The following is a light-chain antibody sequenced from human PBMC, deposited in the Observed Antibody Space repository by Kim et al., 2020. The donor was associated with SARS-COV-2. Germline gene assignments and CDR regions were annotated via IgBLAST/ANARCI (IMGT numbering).Light chain of an antibody. CDR3: QVWDSSTVV. CDR1: NIGSKN. Sequence: SYELTQPLSVSAALGQTARITCGGNNIGSKNVHWYQQKPGQAPVLVIYRDRNRPSGIPERFSGSNSENTATLTISRAQAGDEADYFCQVWDSSTVVFGGGTKLTVL. J-gene: IGLJ2*01. V-gene: IGLV3-9*01. CDR2: RDR.